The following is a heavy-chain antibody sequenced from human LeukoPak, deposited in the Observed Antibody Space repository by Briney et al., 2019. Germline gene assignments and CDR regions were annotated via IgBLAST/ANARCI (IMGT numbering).Heavy chain of an antibody. J-gene: IGHJ5*02. Sequence: PGGSLRLSCAASGFTFSDYYMSWVRQAPGKGLQWVSAISGSGGYTYYADSVKGRFTISRDNSKNTLYLQMSSLRAEDTAIYYCAKDVRRCNGGCTWGQGTLVTVSS. CDR2: ISGSGGYT. CDR3: AKDVRRCNGGCT. V-gene: IGHV3-23*01. D-gene: IGHD2-15*01. CDR1: GFTFSDYY.